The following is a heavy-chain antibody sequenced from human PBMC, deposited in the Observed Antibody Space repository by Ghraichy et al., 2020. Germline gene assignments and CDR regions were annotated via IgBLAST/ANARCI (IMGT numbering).Heavy chain of an antibody. D-gene: IGHD1-26*01. V-gene: IGHV4-39*01. CDR3: ARQFSGGCHGACDI. Sequence: SETLSLTCTVSDDSFSNSRYYWAWIRQSPGKGLTWIGSIHRSGITHYHPTVKRRVTISFGTSANQFSLQLTSVTAADTSLYYCARQFSGGCHGACDIWGAGTMGIVSS. CDR2: IHRSGIT. CDR1: DDSFSNSRYY. J-gene: IGHJ3*02.